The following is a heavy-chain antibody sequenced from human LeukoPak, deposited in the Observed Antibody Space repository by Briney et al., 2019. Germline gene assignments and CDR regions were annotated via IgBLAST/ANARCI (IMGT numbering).Heavy chain of an antibody. CDR1: VGSISSSSYY. J-gene: IGHJ4*02. CDR2: IYYSGST. V-gene: IGHV4-39*01. CDR3: ARQLGYCSSTSCYADKVDY. D-gene: IGHD2-2*01. Sequence: SETLSLTCTVSVGSISSSSYYWGWIRQPPGKGLEWIGRIYYSGSTSYNPSLKSRVTISVYTSKNQFSLKLSSVTAADTAVYYCARQLGYCSSTSCYADKVDYWGQGTLVTVSS.